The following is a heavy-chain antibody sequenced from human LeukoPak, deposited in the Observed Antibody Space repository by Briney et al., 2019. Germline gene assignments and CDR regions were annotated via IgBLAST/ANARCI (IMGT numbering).Heavy chain of an antibody. J-gene: IGHJ4*02. CDR3: ARGRLAGTWFFDY. Sequence: GSLRLSCAASGFAFSSYGMTWVRQAPGKGLEWVSAISGSGGSTYYADSVKGRSTISRDNSKNTLYLVMNSLRADDTAVYYCARGRLAGTWFFDYWGQGTLVTVSS. D-gene: IGHD6-19*01. V-gene: IGHV3-23*01. CDR1: GFAFSSYG. CDR2: ISGSGGST.